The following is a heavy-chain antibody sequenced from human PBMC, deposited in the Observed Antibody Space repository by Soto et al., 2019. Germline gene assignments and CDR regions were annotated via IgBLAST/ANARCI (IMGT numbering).Heavy chain of an antibody. Sequence: ASVKVSCKASGYTFTSYGISWVRQAPGQGLEWMGWISAYNGNTNYAQKLQGRVTMTTDTSTSTAYMELRSLRSDDTAVYYCARDLAEEQLVYYYYYYMDVWGKGTTVTVSS. J-gene: IGHJ6*03. CDR2: ISAYNGNT. D-gene: IGHD6-6*01. CDR1: GYTFTSYG. CDR3: ARDLAEEQLVYYYYYYMDV. V-gene: IGHV1-18*01.